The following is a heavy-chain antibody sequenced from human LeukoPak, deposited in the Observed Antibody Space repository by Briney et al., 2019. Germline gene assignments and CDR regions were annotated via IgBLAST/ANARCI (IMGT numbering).Heavy chain of an antibody. Sequence: PGGSLRLSCAASGFTFSSYAMTWVRQAPGKGLEWVANINQGGSQKYYVDSVKGRFTISRDNSKNTPYLQMNSLRAEDTAVYYCARDTLTGGYSSSWYYWGQGTLVTVSS. J-gene: IGHJ4*02. D-gene: IGHD6-13*01. CDR1: GFTFSSYA. V-gene: IGHV3-7*05. CDR3: ARDTLTGGYSSSWYY. CDR2: INQGGSQK.